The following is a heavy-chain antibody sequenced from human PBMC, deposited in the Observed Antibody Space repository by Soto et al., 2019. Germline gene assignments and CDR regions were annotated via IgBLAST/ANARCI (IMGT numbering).Heavy chain of an antibody. J-gene: IGHJ5*02. Sequence: LSLTCTVSGGSISSYYWSWIRQPPGKGLEWIGYIYYSGSTNYNPSLKSRVTISVDTSKNQFSLKLSSVTAADTAVYYCARERPPLYRSRTCSYPARSNWFDPWGQGTLVTVSS. D-gene: IGHD2-2*01. CDR2: IYYSGST. CDR1: GGSISSYY. V-gene: IGHV4-59*01. CDR3: ARERPPLYRSRTCSYPARSNWFDP.